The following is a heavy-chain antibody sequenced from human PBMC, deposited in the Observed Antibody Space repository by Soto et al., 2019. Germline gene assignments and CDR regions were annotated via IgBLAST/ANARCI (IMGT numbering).Heavy chain of an antibody. CDR1: GFTFSGSA. V-gene: IGHV3-73*02. CDR2: IRSKANSYAT. Sequence: EVQLVESGGGLVQPGGSLKLSCAASGFTFSGSAMHWVRQASEKGLEWVGRIRSKANSYATAYAASVKGRFTISRDDSKNTAYLQMNSLKTEDTAVYYCTVTRYSSSSNYFDYWGQGTLVTVSS. J-gene: IGHJ4*02. CDR3: TVTRYSSSSNYFDY. D-gene: IGHD6-6*01.